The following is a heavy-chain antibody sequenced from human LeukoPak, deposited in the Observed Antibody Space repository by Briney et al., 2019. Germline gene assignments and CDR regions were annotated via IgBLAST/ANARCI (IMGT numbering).Heavy chain of an antibody. D-gene: IGHD3-10*01. V-gene: IGHV1-69*06. CDR2: IIPIFGTA. J-gene: IGHJ3*02. Sequence: SVKVSCKASGGTFSSYAISWVRQAPGQGLEWMGGIIPIFGTANYAQKFQGRVTITADKSTSTAYMELSSLRSEDTAVYYCARDRLQYYYGSGSYYNPGDAFDSWGQGTMVTVSS. CDR1: GGTFSSYA. CDR3: ARDRLQYYYGSGSYYNPGDAFDS.